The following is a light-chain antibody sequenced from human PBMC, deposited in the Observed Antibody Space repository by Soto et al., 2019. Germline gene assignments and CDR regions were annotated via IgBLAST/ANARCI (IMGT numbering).Light chain of an antibody. CDR3: SSYTSSSTYV. J-gene: IGLJ1*01. Sequence: QSVLTQPASVSGSPGQSITISCTGTSSDVGGYNYVSWYQQHPGKAPKLIIYEVSHRPSGVSNRFSGSKSGNTASLTISGLQAEDEADYYCSSYTSSSTYVFGTGTKVTVL. V-gene: IGLV2-14*01. CDR2: EVS. CDR1: SSDVGGYNY.